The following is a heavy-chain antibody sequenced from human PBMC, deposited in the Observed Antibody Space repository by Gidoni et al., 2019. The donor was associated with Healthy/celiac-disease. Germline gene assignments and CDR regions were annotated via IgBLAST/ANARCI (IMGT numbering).Heavy chain of an antibody. CDR2: ISGSGGST. Sequence: EVQLLESGGGLVQPGGSLRLSCAASGFTFSSYAMSWVRQAPGKGLEWVSAISGSGGSTYYADSVKGQFTISRDNSKSTLYLQMNSLRAEDTAVYYCAKAPNRGYSYGYVDYWGQGTLVTVSS. CDR3: AKAPNRGYSYGYVDY. D-gene: IGHD5-18*01. J-gene: IGHJ4*02. CDR1: GFTFSSYA. V-gene: IGHV3-23*01.